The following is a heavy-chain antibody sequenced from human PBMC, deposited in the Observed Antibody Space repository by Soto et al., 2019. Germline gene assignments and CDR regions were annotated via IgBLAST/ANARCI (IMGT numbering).Heavy chain of an antibody. Sequence: QVQLVQSGAEVKKPGSSVKVSCKASGGTFSSYAISWVRQAPGQGLEWMGGIIPIFGTANYAQEFQGRVTITADKATITAYMELSSLRSEDTAVYYCARESGYCTNGVCYTTYYYYYGMDVWGQGTTVTVSS. D-gene: IGHD2-8*01. CDR3: ARESGYCTNGVCYTTYYYYYGMDV. CDR1: GGTFSSYA. J-gene: IGHJ6*02. CDR2: IIPIFGTA. V-gene: IGHV1-69*06.